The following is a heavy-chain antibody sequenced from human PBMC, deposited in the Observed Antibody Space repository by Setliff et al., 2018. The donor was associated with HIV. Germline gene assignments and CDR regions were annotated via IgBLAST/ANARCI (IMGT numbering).Heavy chain of an antibody. CDR3: ARDRTCSGGSCYGT. CDR1: GFTVSNNY. Sequence: GGSLRLSCAASGFTVSNNYMKWVRQAPGKGLEWVSLIYSGGSTYYADSVKGRFTISRDNSKNALYLQMNSLRAEDTAVYYCARDRTCSGGSCYGTWGQGTMVTVSS. V-gene: IGHV3-53*01. J-gene: IGHJ5*02. D-gene: IGHD2-15*01. CDR2: IYSGGST.